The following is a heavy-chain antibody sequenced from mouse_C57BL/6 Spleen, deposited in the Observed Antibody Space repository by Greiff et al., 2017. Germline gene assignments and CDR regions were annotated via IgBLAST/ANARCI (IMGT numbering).Heavy chain of an antibody. CDR2: ISGGGGNT. CDR1: GFTFSSYT. D-gene: IGHD3-2*02. Sequence: EVQRVESGGGLVKPGGSLKLSCAASGFTFSSYTMSWVRQTPEKRLEWVATISGGGGNTYYPDSVKGRFTISRDNAKNTLYLQMSSLRSEDTALYYCARHLTAQATGAWFAYWGQGTLVTVSA. J-gene: IGHJ3*01. CDR3: ARHLTAQATGAWFAY. V-gene: IGHV5-9*01.